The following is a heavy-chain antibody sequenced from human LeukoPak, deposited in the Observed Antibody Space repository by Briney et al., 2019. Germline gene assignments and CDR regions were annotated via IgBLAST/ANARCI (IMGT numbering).Heavy chain of an antibody. CDR3: AKGVVVPADPFDY. V-gene: IGHV3-21*01. D-gene: IGHD2-2*01. CDR1: GFTFSSYS. CDR2: ISSSSSYI. J-gene: IGHJ4*02. Sequence: GGSLRLXCAASGFTFSSYSMNWVRRAPGKGLEWVSSISSSSSYIYYADSVKGRFTISRGNAKNSLYLQMNSLRAEDTAVYYCAKGVVVPADPFDYWGQGTLVTVSS.